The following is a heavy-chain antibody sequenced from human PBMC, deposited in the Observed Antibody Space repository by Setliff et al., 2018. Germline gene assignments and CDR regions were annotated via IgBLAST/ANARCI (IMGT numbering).Heavy chain of an antibody. D-gene: IGHD3-22*01. Sequence: SETLSLTCAVSGFSISSGYYWGWIRQPPGKGPEWIVNIHHSGKAHYNPSLKSRVTMSVDTSENHVSLKLSSVTAADTAVYYCARAHTWSLPDDNSGYPGWFDPWGQGTLVTVSS. CDR1: GFSISSGYY. J-gene: IGHJ5*02. CDR3: ARAHTWSLPDDNSGYPGWFDP. CDR2: IHHSGKA. V-gene: IGHV4-38-2*01.